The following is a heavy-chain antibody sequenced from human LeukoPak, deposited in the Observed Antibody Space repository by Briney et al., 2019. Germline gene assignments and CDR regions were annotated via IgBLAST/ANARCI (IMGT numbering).Heavy chain of an antibody. D-gene: IGHD5-18*01. V-gene: IGHV3-30-3*01. Sequence: GRSLRFSCAASGFTFSSYAMHWVRQAPGKGLEWVAVISYDGSNKYYADSVRGLFTISRDNSKNTLYLQMNSLRAEDTAVYYCARTQLWLRLGGTDYWGQGTLVTVSS. J-gene: IGHJ4*02. CDR3: ARTQLWLRLGGTDY. CDR2: ISYDGSNK. CDR1: GFTFSSYA.